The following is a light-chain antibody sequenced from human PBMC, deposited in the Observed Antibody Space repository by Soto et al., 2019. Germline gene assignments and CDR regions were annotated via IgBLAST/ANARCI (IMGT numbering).Light chain of an antibody. CDR3: QQYNSWPPRT. Sequence: EIVMTQSPASLSVSPGETATLSCRACQSISNSLAWYQQKPGQAPSLLIYGASTRATGIPARFSGSGSGTEFTLTISSLQSEDSALYYCQQYNSWPPRTFGQGTKLEIK. J-gene: IGKJ2*01. CDR2: GAS. V-gene: IGKV3-15*01. CDR1: QSISNS.